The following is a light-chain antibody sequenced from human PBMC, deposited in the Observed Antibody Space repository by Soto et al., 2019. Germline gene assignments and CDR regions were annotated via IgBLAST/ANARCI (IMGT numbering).Light chain of an antibody. J-gene: IGLJ2*01. Sequence: SVLAQPRSVSGSPGQSVTISCSGTSSDVGGYNSVSWYQQFPGKAPKLMIYDVTKRPSGVPDRFSGSKSGNTASLTISGLQADDEAAYYCCSYAARYTLVFGGGTKVTV. CDR2: DVT. CDR1: SSDVGGYNS. CDR3: CSYAARYTLV. V-gene: IGLV2-11*01.